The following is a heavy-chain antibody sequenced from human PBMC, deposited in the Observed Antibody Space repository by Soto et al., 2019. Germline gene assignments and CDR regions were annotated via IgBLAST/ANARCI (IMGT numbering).Heavy chain of an antibody. Sequence: WASVKVSCKASGCTFSSYAISWVRQAPGQGLEWMGGIIPIFGTANYAQKFQGRVTITADESTSTAYMELSSLRSEDTAVYYCARVTQWEPRDYYYYGMDVWGQGTTVTVSS. CDR3: ARVTQWEPRDYYYYGMDV. CDR2: IIPIFGTA. D-gene: IGHD1-26*01. CDR1: GCTFSSYA. J-gene: IGHJ6*02. V-gene: IGHV1-69*13.